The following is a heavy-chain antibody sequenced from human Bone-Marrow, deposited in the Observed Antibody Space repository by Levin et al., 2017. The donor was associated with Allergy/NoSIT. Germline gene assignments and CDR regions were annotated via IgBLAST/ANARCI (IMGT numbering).Heavy chain of an antibody. CDR1: GYSFTGYW. Sequence: RGESLKISCEASGYSFTGYWVGWVRQMPGKGLEWMGIVFPGDSDVIYSPSFQGQVTIAVDKSISTSYLQWTSLRASDTAMYYCARRRSGWEDFDSWGQGTLVTVSS. V-gene: IGHV5-51*01. D-gene: IGHD6-19*01. CDR3: ARRRSGWEDFDS. J-gene: IGHJ4*02. CDR2: VFPGDSDV.